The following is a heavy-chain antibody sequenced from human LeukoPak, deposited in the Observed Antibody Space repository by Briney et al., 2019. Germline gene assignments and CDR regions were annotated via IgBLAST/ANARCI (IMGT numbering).Heavy chain of an antibody. V-gene: IGHV3-64*02. Sequence: GGSLGLSCVGSGFSFRYFAIHWVRQAPGKGLEYVSVINTDGRITYYADSVKGRFTISRDNSKNTVYLRMGSLRGDDMAVYYCTRDGGSFCDFDYWGQGALVTVSS. CDR3: TRDGGSFCDFDY. CDR1: GFSFRYFA. J-gene: IGHJ4*02. D-gene: IGHD1-26*01. CDR2: INTDGRIT.